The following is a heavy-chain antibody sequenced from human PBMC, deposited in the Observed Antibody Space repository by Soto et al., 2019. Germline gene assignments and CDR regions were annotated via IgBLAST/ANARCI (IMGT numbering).Heavy chain of an antibody. V-gene: IGHV3-23*01. CDR3: AKGRGQNCNFDY. CDR2: ISGSGGTA. CDR1: GFTFSSYA. D-gene: IGHD3-10*01. J-gene: IGHJ4*01. Sequence: EVQLLESGGGSVQPGGSLRLSCAASGFTFSSYAMHWVRRPPGKGLEWVSSISGSGGTAYYADSVKGRFSISRDSLVNTLYLQMNSLRAEDTAVYYCAKGRGQNCNFDYWGHGTLVTVSP.